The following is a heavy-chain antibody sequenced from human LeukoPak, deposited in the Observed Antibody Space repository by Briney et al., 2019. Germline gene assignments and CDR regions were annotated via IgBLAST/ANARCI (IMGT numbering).Heavy chain of an antibody. CDR2: INSDGNST. J-gene: IGHJ4*02. Sequence: GGSLRLSCAASGFTFSNYWIHWVRPAPGKGLVWVSRINSDGNSTSYADSVKGRFTISRDNAKNTLYLQTNSLRAEDTAVYYCASLGRSFDYWGQGTLVTVSS. D-gene: IGHD1-26*01. CDR1: GFTFSNYW. CDR3: ASLGRSFDY. V-gene: IGHV3-74*01.